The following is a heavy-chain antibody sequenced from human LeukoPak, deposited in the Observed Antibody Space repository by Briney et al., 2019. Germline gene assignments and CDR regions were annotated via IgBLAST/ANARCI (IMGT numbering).Heavy chain of an antibody. CDR3: ARAGYYDATPFDY. D-gene: IGHD3-16*01. CDR2: INPSGGNT. V-gene: IGHV1-46*01. J-gene: IGHJ4*02. Sequence: ASVKVSCKASGYTFTSYYMHWVRQAPGQGLEWMGIINPSGGNTNYAQKFQGRVTMTRDRSTSTVYMELSSLRSEDTAVCYCARAGYYDATPFDYWGQGTLVTVSS. CDR1: GYTFTSYY.